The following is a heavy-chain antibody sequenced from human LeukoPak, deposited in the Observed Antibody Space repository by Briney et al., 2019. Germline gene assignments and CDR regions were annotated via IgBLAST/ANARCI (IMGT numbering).Heavy chain of an antibody. CDR3: AKSIAVAGTPGYNWFDP. J-gene: IGHJ5*02. V-gene: IGHV4-59*12. CDR2: IHYSGST. CDR1: GGSISSSY. D-gene: IGHD6-19*01. Sequence: NPSETLSLTCTVSGGSISSSYWSWIRQPPGKGLEWIGYIHYSGSTNYNPSLKSRVTMSLDTSRNQFSLKLSSVTAADTAVYYCAKSIAVAGTPGYNWFDPWGQGTLVTVSS.